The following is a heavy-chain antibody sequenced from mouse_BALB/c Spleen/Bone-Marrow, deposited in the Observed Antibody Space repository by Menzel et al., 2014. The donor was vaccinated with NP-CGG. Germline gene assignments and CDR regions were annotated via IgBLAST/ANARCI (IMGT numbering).Heavy chain of an antibody. CDR1: GYTFSSYW. CDR2: ILPGSGNI. CDR3: GGGGWDFAMDY. Sequence: VHLVESGAELVKPGASVKMSCKATGYTFSSYWMQWVKQRPGQGLEWIGEILPGSGNIYYNEKFKGKATLTADTSSTTAYMQRRSSTAEASSVCYRGGGGWDFAMDYWGQGTSVTVSS. V-gene: IGHV1-9*01. J-gene: IGHJ4*01.